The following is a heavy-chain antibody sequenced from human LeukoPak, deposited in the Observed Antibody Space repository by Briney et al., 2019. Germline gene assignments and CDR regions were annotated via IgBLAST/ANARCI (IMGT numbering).Heavy chain of an antibody. D-gene: IGHD5-18*01. CDR3: AKERRDLRYSYGNWFDP. V-gene: IGHV3-23*01. J-gene: IGHJ5*02. CDR1: GFTFSSYA. Sequence: GGSLRLSCAASGFTFSSYAMSWVRQAPGKGLEWVSAISGSGGSTYYADSVKGRFTISRDNSKNTLYLQMNSLRAEDTAVYYCAKERRDLRYSYGNWFDPWGQGTLVTVSS. CDR2: ISGSGGST.